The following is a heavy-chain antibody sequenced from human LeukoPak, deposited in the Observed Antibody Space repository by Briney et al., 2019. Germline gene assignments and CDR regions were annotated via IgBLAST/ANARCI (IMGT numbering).Heavy chain of an antibody. D-gene: IGHD2-2*01. CDR2: IKEDGSEE. CDR1: GFNLNTFW. J-gene: IGHJ3*01. Sequence: GGSLRLSCAASGFNLNTFWMTWVRQAPGKGLEWVANIKEDGSEEYYVDSVKGRFTISRDNAKNSLYLQMNSLRAEDTAVYYCARPRYCSSISCYFHAFDVWGQGTMVTVSS. V-gene: IGHV3-7*01. CDR3: ARPRYCSSISCYFHAFDV.